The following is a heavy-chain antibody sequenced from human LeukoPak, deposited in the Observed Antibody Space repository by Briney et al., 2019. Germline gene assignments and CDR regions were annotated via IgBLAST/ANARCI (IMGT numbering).Heavy chain of an antibody. V-gene: IGHV1-2*06. CDR2: INPNSGGT. D-gene: IGHD6-13*01. CDR3: VSSSSWLDY. CDR1: GYTFTGYY. J-gene: IGHJ4*02. Sequence: ASVKVYCKASGYTFTGYYMHWLRQAPGQGLEWMGRINPNSGGTNYAQKFQGRVTMTRDTSISTAYMELSRLRSDDTAVYYCVSSSSWLDYWGQGTLVTVSS.